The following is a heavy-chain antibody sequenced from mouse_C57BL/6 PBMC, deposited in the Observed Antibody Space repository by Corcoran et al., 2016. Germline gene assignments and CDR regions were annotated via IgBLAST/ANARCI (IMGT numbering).Heavy chain of an antibody. J-gene: IGHJ3*01. D-gene: IGHD2-3*01. CDR2: ISYDGSI. Sequence: VQFQESGPGLVKPSQTLSLTCSVSGSSITSGYYWNWIRQFPGNKLEWMGYISYDGSINYNPSLKNRISITRDTYKNQFFLKVNSVTTEDTATYYCAREGFYDGYYAAYWGQGTLVTVSA. CDR1: GSSITSGYY. CDR3: AREGFYDGYYAAY. V-gene: IGHV3-6*01.